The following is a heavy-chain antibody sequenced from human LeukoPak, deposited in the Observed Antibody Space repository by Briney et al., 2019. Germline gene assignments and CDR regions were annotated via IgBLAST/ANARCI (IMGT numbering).Heavy chain of an antibody. D-gene: IGHD6-6*01. Sequence: GGSLRLSCAASGLTFSSYSMNWVRQAPGKGLERVSYISSSSSTIYYADSVKGRFTISRDSAKNSLYLQMNSLRAEDTALYYCARGSEGSSLNWFDPWGQGTLVTVSS. CDR3: ARGSEGSSLNWFDP. V-gene: IGHV3-48*04. J-gene: IGHJ5*02. CDR2: ISSSSSTI. CDR1: GLTFSSYS.